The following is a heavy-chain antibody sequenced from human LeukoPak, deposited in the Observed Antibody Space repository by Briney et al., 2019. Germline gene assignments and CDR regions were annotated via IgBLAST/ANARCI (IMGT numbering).Heavy chain of an antibody. CDR2: IYYSGST. V-gene: IGHV4-39*01. CDR3: AGSQGGYWTSFDY. CDR1: GCSTSSSSYY. D-gene: IGHD3-22*01. Sequence: PSETLSLTCTVSGCSTSSSSYYWGWIRQPPGKGLEWIGSIYYSGSTYYNPSLKSRITISVDTSKNQFSLKLSSVTAADTAVYYCAGSQGGYWTSFDYWGQGTLVTVSS. J-gene: IGHJ4*02.